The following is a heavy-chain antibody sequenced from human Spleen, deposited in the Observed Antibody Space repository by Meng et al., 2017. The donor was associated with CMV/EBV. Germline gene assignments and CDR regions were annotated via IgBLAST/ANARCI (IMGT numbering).Heavy chain of an antibody. Sequence: GESLKISCAASGFTFSSYSMNWVRQAPGKGLEWVSSISSSSSYIYYADSVKGRFTISRDNAKNSLYLQMNSLRAEDTAVYYCASATPYYYYYGMDVWGQGTTVTVSS. CDR2: ISSSSSYI. V-gene: IGHV3-21*01. J-gene: IGHJ6*02. CDR1: GFTFSSYS. CDR3: ASATPYYYYYGMDV.